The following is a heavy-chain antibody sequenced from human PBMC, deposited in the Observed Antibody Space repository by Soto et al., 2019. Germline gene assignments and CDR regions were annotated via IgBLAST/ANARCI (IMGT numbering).Heavy chain of an antibody. D-gene: IGHD6-19*01. CDR2: INPSGGSK. CDR3: TRDGRSSYNSGSYYFDC. V-gene: IGHV1-46*01. Sequence: QVQLVQSGAEVKKPGASVKVSCKASGYTFTSYYMHWVRQAPGQGLEWMGIINPSGGSKSYAQKFQGRVTMTRDTSTSTVYMELSSLRNEDTDVYCCTRDGRSSYNSGSYYFDCWGQRILVTVSS. CDR1: GYTFTSYY. J-gene: IGHJ4*02.